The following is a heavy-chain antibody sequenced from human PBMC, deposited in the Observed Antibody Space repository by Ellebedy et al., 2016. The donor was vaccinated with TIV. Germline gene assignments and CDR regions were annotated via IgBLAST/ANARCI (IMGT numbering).Heavy chain of an antibody. CDR3: ARDGATVNPLDY. Sequence: GSLRLSCTVSGGSISSYYWSWIRQPPGKGLEWIGYIYYSGSTNYNPSLKSRVTISVDTSKNQFSLKLSSVTAADTAVYYCARDGATVNPLDYWGQGILVTVSS. D-gene: IGHD4-17*01. CDR2: IYYSGST. J-gene: IGHJ4*02. V-gene: IGHV4-59*12. CDR1: GGSISSYY.